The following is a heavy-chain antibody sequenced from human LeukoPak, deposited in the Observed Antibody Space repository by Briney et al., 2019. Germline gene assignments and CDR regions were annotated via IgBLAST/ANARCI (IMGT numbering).Heavy chain of an antibody. D-gene: IGHD6-19*01. V-gene: IGHV3-7*03. CDR2: INHDGSEK. CDR1: GFSFSTHS. CDR3: ARGSGWLDY. Sequence: SGFSFSTHSLTWVRQAPGKGLQWVATINHDGSEKDYVDSVKGRFTISRDNAENSLYLQLNSLRAEDTAIYYCARGSGWLDYWGQGTLVTVSS. J-gene: IGHJ4*02.